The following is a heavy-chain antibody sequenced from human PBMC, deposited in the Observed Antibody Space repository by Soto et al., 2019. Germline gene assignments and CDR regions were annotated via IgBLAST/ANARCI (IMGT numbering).Heavy chain of an antibody. J-gene: IGHJ4*02. CDR1: GGSVSSDYW. CDR2: IYHSGRT. D-gene: IGHD3-10*01. V-gene: IGHV4-4*02. Sequence: QVQLQDSGPGVVKPSGTLSLTCAVSGGSVSSDYWWSWVRLPPGKGLEWIGEIYHSGRTNYNPSLKSRVTISLDKSKNQLSLILNSVTATDTAVYYCARDRPSSGRNFDYWGQRTLVTVSS. CDR3: ARDRPSSGRNFDY.